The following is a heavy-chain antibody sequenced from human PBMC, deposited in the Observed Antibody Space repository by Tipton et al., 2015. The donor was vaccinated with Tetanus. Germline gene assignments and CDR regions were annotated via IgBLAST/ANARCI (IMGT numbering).Heavy chain of an antibody. CDR2: VFRSGSA. D-gene: IGHD2-2*01. CDR1: GASISSIYS. Sequence: TLSLTCAVSGASISSIYSWSSIRQPPGKGLEWMGYVFRSGSADYNPSLKSRVNISLDRSENQISLMLTSVTAADTAVYYCARVACSSTSCYSHYFDYWGLGTLVTVSS. CDR3: ARVACSSTSCYSHYFDY. J-gene: IGHJ4*02. V-gene: IGHV4-30-2*01.